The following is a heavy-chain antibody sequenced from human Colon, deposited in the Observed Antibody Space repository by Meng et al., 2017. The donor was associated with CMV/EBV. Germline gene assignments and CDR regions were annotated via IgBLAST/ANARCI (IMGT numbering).Heavy chain of an antibody. CDR2: ISWNSGNI. CDR1: GGSISSYY. D-gene: IGHD3-10*01. Sequence: LSLTCTVSGGSISSYYWTWIRQPPGKGLEWVSGISWNSGNIDYADSVKGRFTISRDNAKNSLYLQMNSLRAEDTALYYCAREMYYSGSGNYAAFYYGMDVWGQGTTVTVSS. CDR3: AREMYYSGSGNYAAFYYGMDV. J-gene: IGHJ6*02. V-gene: IGHV3-9*01.